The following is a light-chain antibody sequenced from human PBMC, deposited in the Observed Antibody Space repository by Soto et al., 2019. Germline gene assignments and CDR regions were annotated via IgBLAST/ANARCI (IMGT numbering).Light chain of an antibody. CDR2: DDS. V-gene: IGLV3-21*02. CDR3: QVWDSDSDPSYV. Sequence: SYELTQPPSVSVAPGQTARITCGGNKIGTKSVHWYQQKPGQAPVLVVFDDSDRPSGIPERFSGSNSGNTATLTISRVEAGDEADYYCQVWDSDSDPSYVFGGGTKLTVL. J-gene: IGLJ1*01. CDR1: KIGTKS.